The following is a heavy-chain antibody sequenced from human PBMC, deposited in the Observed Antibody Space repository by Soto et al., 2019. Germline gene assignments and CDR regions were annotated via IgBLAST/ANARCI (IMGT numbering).Heavy chain of an antibody. D-gene: IGHD6-13*01. CDR3: ARVGQQLVWPYFDY. J-gene: IGHJ4*02. Sequence: GGSLRLSCAASGFTFSSYSMNWVRRAPGKGLEWVSSISSSSSYIYYADSVKGRFTISRDNAKNSLYLQMNSLRAEDTAVYYCARVGQQLVWPYFDYWGQGTLVTVSS. V-gene: IGHV3-21*01. CDR2: ISSSSSYI. CDR1: GFTFSSYS.